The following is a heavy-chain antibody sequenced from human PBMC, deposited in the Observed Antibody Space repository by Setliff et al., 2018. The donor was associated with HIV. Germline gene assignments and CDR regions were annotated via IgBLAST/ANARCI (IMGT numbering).Heavy chain of an antibody. CDR1: GYSFTTYA. J-gene: IGHJ6*03. D-gene: IGHD2-2*01. CDR2: INPSGGST. CDR3: ATSSRIYYYSYMDV. V-gene: IGHV1-18*01. Sequence: ASVKVSCKASGYSFTTYAISWVRQAPGQGLEWMGIINPSGGSTSYAQKFQGRVTMTTDTSTSTAYMELRSLRSDDTAVYYCATSSRIYYYSYMDVWGKGTTVTVSS.